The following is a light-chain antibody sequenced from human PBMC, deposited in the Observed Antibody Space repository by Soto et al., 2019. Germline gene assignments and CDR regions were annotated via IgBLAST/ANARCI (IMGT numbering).Light chain of an antibody. J-gene: IGLJ1*01. CDR2: DVT. CDR1: STVIGAYKF. CDR3: ISFTGFDTYV. Sequence: QSALTQPASVSASPGQSITISCTGTSTVIGAYKFVSWYQQHPGKAPKLMIYDVTSRPSGVSNRFSGSKSGNTASLIISGLQAEDEGDYYCISFTGFDTYVFGTGTKVNVL. V-gene: IGLV2-14*03.